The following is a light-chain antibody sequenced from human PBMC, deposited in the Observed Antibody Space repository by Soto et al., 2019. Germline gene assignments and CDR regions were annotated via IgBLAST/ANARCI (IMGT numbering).Light chain of an antibody. CDR2: AAS. V-gene: IGKV3-20*01. J-gene: IGKJ1*01. CDR1: ETVTGKY. CDR3: QQYSSPPQT. Sequence: EIVLTQSPGTLSLSPADRATLSCRASETVTGKYLAWYQQKVGQAPRLLIFAASNRAAGIPDRISGSGSGTDFTLTISRLAPEDFAMYFCQQYSSPPQTFGQGTKVEIK.